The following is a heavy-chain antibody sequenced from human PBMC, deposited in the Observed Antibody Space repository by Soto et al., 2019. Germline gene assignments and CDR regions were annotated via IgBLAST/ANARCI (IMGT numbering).Heavy chain of an antibody. CDR2: INHVGGT. Sequence: QVQLQQWGAGLLKPSETLSLTCAVYGGFLSESYWTWIRQPPGKGLEWIGEINHVGGTNYNPSLKSRVTMSVDKSQNQFSLRLISVTAADTAMYFCVRIRYQLPSSVLWLDPWGQGTPVTVSS. CDR1: GGFLSESY. J-gene: IGHJ5*02. V-gene: IGHV4-34*01. D-gene: IGHD3-16*01. CDR3: VRIRYQLPSSVLWLDP.